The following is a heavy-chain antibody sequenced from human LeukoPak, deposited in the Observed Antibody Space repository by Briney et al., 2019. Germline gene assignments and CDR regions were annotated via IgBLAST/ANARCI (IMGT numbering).Heavy chain of an antibody. CDR2: ISGSGGIT. D-gene: IGHD6-19*01. CDR1: GFTFSTYG. V-gene: IGHV3-23*01. J-gene: IGHJ4*02. CDR3: AKPKYSSGWYRFYFDY. Sequence: GTLRLSCAASGFTFSTYGMSWVRQAPGKGLEWVSVISGSGGITFYADSVKGRFAISRDYSKSTLYLQMNSLRAEDTAVYYCAKPKYSSGWYRFYFDYWGQGTLVTVSS.